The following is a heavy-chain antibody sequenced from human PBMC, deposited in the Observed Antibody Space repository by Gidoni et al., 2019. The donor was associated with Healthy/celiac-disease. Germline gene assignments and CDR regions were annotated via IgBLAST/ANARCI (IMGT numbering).Heavy chain of an antibody. J-gene: IGHJ4*02. V-gene: IGHV1-8*01. CDR2: MNPNSGNT. CDR1: GYTFTSYD. CDR3: ARRLFWSGYYLIDY. D-gene: IGHD3-3*01. Sequence: QVQLVQSGAEVKTPGASVKVSCKASGYTFTSYDINWVRQATGQGLEWMGWMNPNSGNTGYAQKFQGRVTMTRNTSISTAYMELSSLRSEDTAVYYCARRLFWSGYYLIDYWGQGTLVTVSS.